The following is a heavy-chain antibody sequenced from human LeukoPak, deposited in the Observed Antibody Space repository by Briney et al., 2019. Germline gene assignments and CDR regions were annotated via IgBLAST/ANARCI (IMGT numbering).Heavy chain of an antibody. CDR3: ARRGYHDSSGYDY. D-gene: IGHD3-22*01. CDR1: GFTFSTYN. CDR2: ISSSSSYI. Sequence: GGSLRLSCAASGFTFSTYNMNWVRQAPGKGLGWVSSISSSSSYIYYADSVKGRFTISRDNAKNSVFLQMNNLRAEDTAIYYCARRGYHDSSGYDYWGQGTLVTVSS. J-gene: IGHJ4*02. V-gene: IGHV3-21*06.